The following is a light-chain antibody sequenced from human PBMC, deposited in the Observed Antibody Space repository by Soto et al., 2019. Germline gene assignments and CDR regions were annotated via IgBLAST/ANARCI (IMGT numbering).Light chain of an antibody. CDR3: SSYAGSSTWV. J-gene: IGLJ3*02. V-gene: IGLV2-8*01. CDR1: SSDIGAYNY. CDR2: EFS. Sequence: QSALTQPPSASGSPGQSVTISCTGTSSDIGAYNYVASYQQHPGKAPKLMIYEFSKRPSGVPDRFSGSKSGNTASLTVSGRQAEDEAEYYCSSYAGSSTWVFGGGTKLTVL.